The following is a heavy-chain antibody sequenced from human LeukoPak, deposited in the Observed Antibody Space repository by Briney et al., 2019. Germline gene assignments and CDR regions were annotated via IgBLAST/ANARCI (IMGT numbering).Heavy chain of an antibody. V-gene: IGHV4-59*01. CDR1: GGSISSYY. D-gene: IGHD2-2*01. Sequence: SETLSLTCTVSGGSISSYYWSWIRQPPGKGLEWIGYTYYSGSTNYNPSLKSRVTISVDTSKNQFSLKLSSVTAADTAVYYCARLTTIVVVPAAHDAFDIWGQGTMVTVSS. CDR2: TYYSGST. J-gene: IGHJ3*02. CDR3: ARLTTIVVVPAAHDAFDI.